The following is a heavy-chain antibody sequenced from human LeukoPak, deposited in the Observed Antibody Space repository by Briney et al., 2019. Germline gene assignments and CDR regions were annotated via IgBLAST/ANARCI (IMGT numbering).Heavy chain of an antibody. J-gene: IGHJ4*02. V-gene: IGHV4-59*01. D-gene: IGHD5-24*01. Sequence: PSETLSLTCTVSGGSISSYYWSWIRQPPGKGLEWIGYVYYTGSTNFNPSLKSRVTMSLDTSRNQFSLKLTSLTAADTAVYYCARGAMATTPFFDYWGQGTLVTVSS. CDR3: ARGAMATTPFFDY. CDR1: GGSISSYY. CDR2: VYYTGST.